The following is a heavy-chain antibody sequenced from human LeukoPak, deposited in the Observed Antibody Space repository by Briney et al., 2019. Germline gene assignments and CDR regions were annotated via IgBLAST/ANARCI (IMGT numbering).Heavy chain of an antibody. V-gene: IGHV3-7*03. CDR3: ARENDAFDI. J-gene: IGHJ3*02. Sequence: GGSLRLSCAASGFTFSNNWMTWVRQAPGKGLEWVASVKKDASEKYYVDSVKGRFTISRDNAKNSLYLQMNSLRAEDTAVYYCARENDAFDIWGQGTMVTVSS. CDR1: GFTFSNNW. CDR2: VKKDASEK.